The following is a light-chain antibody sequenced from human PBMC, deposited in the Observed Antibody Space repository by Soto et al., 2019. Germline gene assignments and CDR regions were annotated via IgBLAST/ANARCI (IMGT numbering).Light chain of an antibody. CDR2: DAS. Sequence: EIVLTQSPGTLSLTPGERVTLSCRASQSVSSYLAWYQQKPGQAPRLLISDASSRATGIPDRFSGSGSGTDFTLTVSRLEPEDCAVYFCQQYDSSPITFGGGTKVE. V-gene: IGKV3-20*01. CDR1: QSVSSY. CDR3: QQYDSSPIT. J-gene: IGKJ4*01.